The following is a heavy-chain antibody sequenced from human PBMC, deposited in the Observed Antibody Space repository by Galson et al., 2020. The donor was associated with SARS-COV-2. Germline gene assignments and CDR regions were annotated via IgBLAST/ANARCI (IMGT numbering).Heavy chain of an antibody. J-gene: IGHJ4*02. D-gene: IGHD3-16*01. Sequence: GESLKISCKGSENTFNNYRITWVRQMPGKGLEWMGIIYPGDSDTSYSPSFKGQVTISADKSISTAYLQWRSLKASDTAMYFCARMGPLMGRIWYENQYFPGGEYWGQGTPVTVSS. CDR1: ENTFNNYR. CDR2: IYPGDSDT. V-gene: IGHV5-51*01. CDR3: ARMGPLMGRIWYENQYFPGGEY.